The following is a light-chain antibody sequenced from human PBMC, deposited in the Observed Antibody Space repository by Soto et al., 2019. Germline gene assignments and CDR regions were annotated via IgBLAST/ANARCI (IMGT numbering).Light chain of an antibody. CDR3: KQYKDYVWT. Sequence: DIQMTQSPSTLPASVGDRVTISCRASQTVERWLAWYQQKPGKAPKLLISDVYSLERGVPSRFSGSGSATEFTLTISGLQSDDFATYYCKQYKDYVWTFGQGTKVDIK. CDR1: QTVERW. CDR2: DVY. J-gene: IGKJ1*01. V-gene: IGKV1-5*01.